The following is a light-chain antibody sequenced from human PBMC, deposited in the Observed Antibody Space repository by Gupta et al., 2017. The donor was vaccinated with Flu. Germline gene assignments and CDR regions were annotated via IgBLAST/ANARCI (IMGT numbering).Light chain of an antibody. J-gene: IGKJ4*01. CDR1: QSVSSN. CDR2: DAS. Sequence: EIVLTQSPATLSLSPGERATLSCRASQSVSSNLGWYQQKPGQAPRLLIYDASNRATGIPARFSGSGSGTDFTLTISSLEPEDFAVYYCQQRSSWPLTFGGGTNVEIK. V-gene: IGKV3-11*01. CDR3: QQRSSWPLT.